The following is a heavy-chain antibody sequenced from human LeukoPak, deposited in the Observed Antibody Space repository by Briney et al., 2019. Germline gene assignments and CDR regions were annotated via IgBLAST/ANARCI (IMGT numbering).Heavy chain of an antibody. V-gene: IGHV3-48*02. CDR2: ASSSSGTI. CDR1: GFTFNTYD. J-gene: IGHJ4*02. Sequence: GSLRLSCAASGFTFNTYDMNWVRQAPGKGLEWVSHASSSSGTIYYADSVKGRFTISRDNAKNSLYLQMNSLRDEDTAVYYCARGLYCGGGSCYPGRLDYWGRGTLVTVSS. D-gene: IGHD2-15*01. CDR3: ARGLYCGGGSCYPGRLDY.